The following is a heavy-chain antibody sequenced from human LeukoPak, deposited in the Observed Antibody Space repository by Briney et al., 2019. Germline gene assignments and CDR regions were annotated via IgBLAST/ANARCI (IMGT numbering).Heavy chain of an antibody. V-gene: IGHV4-4*07. Sequence: SETLSFTCIVSGASISSYYWSWIRQPAGKGLEWIGRIYTSGSTNYNPSLRSRLTLSVDTSRNQFSLNLTSVTAADTAVYYCARGDKPGQGFDFWGQGTLVTVSS. CDR2: IYTSGST. CDR3: ARGDKPGQGFDF. D-gene: IGHD2-15*01. J-gene: IGHJ4*02. CDR1: GASISSYY.